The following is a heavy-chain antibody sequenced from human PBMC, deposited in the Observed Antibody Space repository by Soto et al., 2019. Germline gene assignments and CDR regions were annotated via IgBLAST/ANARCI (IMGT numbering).Heavy chain of an antibody. CDR3: AKGRAYGYCSGGSCYSGSAAFDI. V-gene: IGHV3-23*01. Sequence: GGSLRLSCAASGFTFSSYAMSWVRQAPGKGLEWVSAISGSGGSTYYADSVKGRFTISRDNSKNTLYLQMNSLRAEDTAVYYCAKGRAYGYCSGGSCYSGSAAFDIWGQGTMVTVSS. J-gene: IGHJ3*02. CDR2: ISGSGGST. CDR1: GFTFSSYA. D-gene: IGHD2-15*01.